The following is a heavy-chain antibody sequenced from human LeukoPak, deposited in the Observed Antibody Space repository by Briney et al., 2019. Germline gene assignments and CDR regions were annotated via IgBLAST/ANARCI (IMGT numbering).Heavy chain of an antibody. Sequence: SESLSLTCTVSGGSISSYYWSWVRQSPGKVLEWVGYISYSGTTNYNPSLKSRVTLSVATSKNHSSLDLPSVTAADTAVYYCARQNPAASGQGLDYWGQGTLVTVSS. J-gene: IGHJ4*02. CDR2: ISYSGTT. CDR1: GGSISSYY. CDR3: ARQNPAASGQGLDY. V-gene: IGHV4-59*08. D-gene: IGHD6-13*01.